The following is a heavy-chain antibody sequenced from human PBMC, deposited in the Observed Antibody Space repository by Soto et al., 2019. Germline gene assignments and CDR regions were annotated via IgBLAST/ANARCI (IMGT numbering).Heavy chain of an antibody. CDR2: ISYDGSNK. CDR3: AKDLGDYCSSTSCRFYYYYYYMDV. Sequence: GGSLRLSCAASGFTFSSYGMRWVRQAPGKGLEWVAVISYDGSNKYYADSVKGRFTISRDNSKNTLYLQMNSLRAEDTAVYYCAKDLGDYCSSTSCRFYYYYYYMDVWGKGTTVTVSS. CDR1: GFTFSSYG. J-gene: IGHJ6*03. D-gene: IGHD2-2*01. V-gene: IGHV3-30*18.